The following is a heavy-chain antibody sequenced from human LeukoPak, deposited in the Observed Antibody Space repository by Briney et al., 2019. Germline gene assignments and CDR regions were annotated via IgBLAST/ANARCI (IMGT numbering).Heavy chain of an antibody. CDR3: VKVKFEGSDYYPHGSSFDY. J-gene: IGHJ4*02. Sequence: GRSLRLSCAASGFAFDDYAMTWVRQAPGKGLEWVSTITAGGDYTYYADSVKGRFTISRDNSKNTLYLQMNSLRDEDTAVYYCVKVKFEGSDYYPHGSSFDYWGQGSLVTVSS. CDR1: GFAFDDYA. V-gene: IGHV3-23*01. CDR2: ITAGGDYT. D-gene: IGHD3-22*01.